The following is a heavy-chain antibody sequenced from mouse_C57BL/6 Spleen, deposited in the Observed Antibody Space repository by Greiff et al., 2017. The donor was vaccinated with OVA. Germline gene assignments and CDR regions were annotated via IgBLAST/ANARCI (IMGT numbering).Heavy chain of an antibody. D-gene: IGHD2-4*01. CDR3: ARSDDYGFDY. J-gene: IGHJ2*01. V-gene: IGHV1-18*01. CDR2: INPNNGGT. CDR1: GYTFTDYN. Sequence: VQLQQSGPELVKPGASVKIPCKASGYTFTDYNMDWVKQSHGKSLEWIGDINPNNGGTNYNQKFKGKATLTVDKSSSTSYMELRSLTSEDTAVYYCARSDDYGFDYWGQGTTLTVSS.